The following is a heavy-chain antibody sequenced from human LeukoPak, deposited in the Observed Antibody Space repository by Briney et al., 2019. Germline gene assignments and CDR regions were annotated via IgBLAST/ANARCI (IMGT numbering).Heavy chain of an antibody. CDR1: GGSISSGDYY. CDR2: IYYSGST. V-gene: IGHV4-30-4*08. J-gene: IGHJ4*02. CDR3: ARGSCSSTSCYREFDY. D-gene: IGHD2-2*02. Sequence: SQTLSLTCTVSGGSISSGDYYWSWIRQPPGKGLEWIGYIYYSGSTYYNPSLKSRVTISVDTSKNQFSLKLSSETAADTAVYYCARGSCSSTSCYREFDYWGQGNLVTVSS.